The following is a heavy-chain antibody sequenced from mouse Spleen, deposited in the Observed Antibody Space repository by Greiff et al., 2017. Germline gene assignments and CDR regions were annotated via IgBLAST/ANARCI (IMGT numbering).Heavy chain of an antibody. J-gene: IGHJ3*01. D-gene: IGHD1-2*01. V-gene: IGHV1-63*02. CDR2: IYPGGGYT. Sequence: QVQLKQSGAELVRPGTSVKISCKASGYTFTNYWLGWVKQRPGHGLEWIGDIYPGGGYTNYNEKFKGKATLTADTSSSTAYMQLSSLTSEDSAVYFCARLDYGYFWFAYWGQGTLVTVSA. CDR3: ARLDYGYFWFAY. CDR1: GYTFTNYW.